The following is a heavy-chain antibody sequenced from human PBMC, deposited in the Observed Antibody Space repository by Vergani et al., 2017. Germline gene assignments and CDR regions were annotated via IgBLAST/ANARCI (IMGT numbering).Heavy chain of an antibody. CDR2: IRSKNDGGTA. D-gene: IGHD2-2*02. CDR3: YTDYHDY. V-gene: IGHV3-15*02. Sequence: EVQVVESGGALIKPGGSLRLSCVVSGITFKNAWINWVRQAQGKGLEWIGRIRSKNDGGTADYAAPLKGRFTISRDDSKDSAFLLVNNLKTEDTAVYFCYTDYHDYWGKGTLVTVSS. J-gene: IGHJ4*02. CDR1: GITFKNAW.